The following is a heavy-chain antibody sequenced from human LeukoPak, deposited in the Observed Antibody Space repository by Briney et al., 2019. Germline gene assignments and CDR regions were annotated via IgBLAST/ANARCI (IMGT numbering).Heavy chain of an antibody. V-gene: IGHV4-61*02. D-gene: IGHD4-11*01. Sequence: SQTLSLTCTVSPGSISTGSYFWSWIRQPAGKGLEWIGRIYASGTTHYNPSLKSRVTISVDTSTNQFSLKLSSVTAADTAVYYCARDDYNTDTDYWGQGTLVTVSS. CDR3: ARDDYNTDTDY. CDR1: PGSISTGSYF. CDR2: IYASGTT. J-gene: IGHJ4*02.